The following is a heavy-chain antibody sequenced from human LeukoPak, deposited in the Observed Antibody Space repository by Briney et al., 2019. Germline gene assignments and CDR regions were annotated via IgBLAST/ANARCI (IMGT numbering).Heavy chain of an antibody. CDR2: IYTSGST. CDR1: GGSITSGVDY. V-gene: IGHV4-30-4*08. D-gene: IGHD2-2*01. Sequence: SQTLSLTCTVSGGSITSGVDYWSWIRQHPGKGLEWIGYIYTSGSTNYNPSLKSRVTISVDTSKNQFSLKLSSVTAADTAVYYCARAKIPADYKVGSCFDYWGQGTLVTVSS. J-gene: IGHJ4*02. CDR3: ARAKIPADYKVGSCFDY.